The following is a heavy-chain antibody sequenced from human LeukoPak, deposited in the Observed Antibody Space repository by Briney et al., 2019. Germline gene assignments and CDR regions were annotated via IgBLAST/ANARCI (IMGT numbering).Heavy chain of an antibody. CDR1: GGSISSYY. V-gene: IGHV4-4*07. CDR3: ARAPPYCSSTSCTIKGLDY. CDR2: TYTSGYT. J-gene: IGHJ4*02. Sequence: SETLSLTCTVSGGSISSYYWSWIRQPAGKGLEWIGRTYTSGYTNYNPSLKSRVTISVDTSKNQFSLKLSSVTAADTAVYYCARAPPYCSSTSCTIKGLDYWGQGTLVTVSS. D-gene: IGHD2-2*01.